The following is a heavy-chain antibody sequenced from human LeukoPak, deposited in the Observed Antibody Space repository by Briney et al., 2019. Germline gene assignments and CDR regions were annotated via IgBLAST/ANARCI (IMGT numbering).Heavy chain of an antibody. CDR2: IYTSGST. V-gene: IGHV4-61*02. CDR3: ARENWNDAIVHASDI. CDR1: GGSISSGSYY. D-gene: IGHD1-1*01. J-gene: IGHJ3*02. Sequence: SETLSLTCTVSGGSISSGSYYWSWIRQPPGQGLEWIGRIYTSGSTNYNPSLKSRVTISVDTSKNQFSLKLSSVTAADTAVYYCARENWNDAIVHASDIWGQGIMVTVSS.